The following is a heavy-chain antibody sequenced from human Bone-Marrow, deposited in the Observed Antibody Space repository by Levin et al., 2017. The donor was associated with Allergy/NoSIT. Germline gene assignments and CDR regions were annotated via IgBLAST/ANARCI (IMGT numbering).Heavy chain of an antibody. J-gene: IGHJ3*02. CDR3: ARPTGVANSRDAFDI. CDR2: IYLGDSDS. V-gene: IGHV5-51*01. CDR1: GYNFANYW. D-gene: IGHD3-10*01. Sequence: KCGESLKISCKVSGYNFANYWIAWVRQMPGKGLEWMGIIYLGDSDSRYSPSFQGQVTISADKSIMTAYLQWSSLKASDTAMYYCARPTGVANSRDAFDIWGQGTMVTVSS.